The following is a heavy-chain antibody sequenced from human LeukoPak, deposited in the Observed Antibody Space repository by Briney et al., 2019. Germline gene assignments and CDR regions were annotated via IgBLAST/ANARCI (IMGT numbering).Heavy chain of an antibody. CDR1: GGSISSYY. CDR3: ARHRTTVGHDY. V-gene: IGHV4-59*08. J-gene: IGHJ4*02. D-gene: IGHD4-17*01. Sequence: PSETLSLTCTVSGGSISSYYWSWIRQPPGEGLEWIGYIYYSGSTNYNPSLKSRVTISVDTSKNQFSLKLSSVTAADTAVYYCARHRTTVGHDYWGQGTLVTVSS. CDR2: IYYSGST.